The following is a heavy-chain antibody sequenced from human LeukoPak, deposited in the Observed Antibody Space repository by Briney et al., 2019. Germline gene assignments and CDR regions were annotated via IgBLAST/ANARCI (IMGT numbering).Heavy chain of an antibody. D-gene: IGHD1-1*01. CDR3: AREKYTYYYYGMDV. V-gene: IGHV3-30*02. CDR1: GFTFSSYG. J-gene: IGHJ6*02. Sequence: GGSLRLSCAASGFTFSSYGMHWVRQAPGKGLEWVAFIRYDGSNKYYADSVKGRFTISRDNAKNTLYLQMNSLRAEDTAVYYCAREKYTYYYYGMDVWGQGTTVTVSS. CDR2: IRYDGSNK.